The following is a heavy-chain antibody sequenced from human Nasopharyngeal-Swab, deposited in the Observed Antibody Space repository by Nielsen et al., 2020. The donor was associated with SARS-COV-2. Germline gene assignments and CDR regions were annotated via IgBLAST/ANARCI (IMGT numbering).Heavy chain of an antibody. V-gene: IGHV3-69-1*01. J-gene: IGHJ6*02. CDR3: ARDGLDYDFWSAYFMDV. D-gene: IGHD3-3*01. Sequence: WIRQPPGKGLEWVSYISSSSTIYYADSVKGRFTISRDNAQNSLYLQMNSLRAEDTAVYYCARDGLDYDFWSAYFMDVWGQGTTVTVSS. CDR2: ISSSSTI.